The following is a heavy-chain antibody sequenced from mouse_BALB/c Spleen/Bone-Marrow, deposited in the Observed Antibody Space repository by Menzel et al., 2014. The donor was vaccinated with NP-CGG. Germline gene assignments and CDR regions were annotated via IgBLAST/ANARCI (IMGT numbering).Heavy chain of an antibody. CDR1: GYTFTSSV. CDR2: FYPYNDGS. CDR3: AKGGNYRYDFDY. V-gene: IGHV1-14*01. J-gene: IGHJ2*01. Sequence: VQLQQSGPELVKPGASVKMSCKASGYTFTSSVMHWVKQKPGQGLEWIGYFYPYNDGSKYNEKFKGKATLTSDKSSSTAYMELSSLTSEDSAVYYCAKGGNYRYDFDYWGQGTTLTVSS. D-gene: IGHD2-14*01.